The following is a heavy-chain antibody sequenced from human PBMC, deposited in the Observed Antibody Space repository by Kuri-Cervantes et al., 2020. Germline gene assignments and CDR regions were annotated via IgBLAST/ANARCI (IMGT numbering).Heavy chain of an antibody. CDR3: ARTRSIAVAGTGYFDY. J-gene: IGHJ4*02. CDR1: DFTLRDYS. D-gene: IGHD6-19*01. Sequence: GESLKISCAASDFTLRDYSMNWVRQAPERGLEWISYISGSGGSTYYADSVKGRFTISRDNSKNTLYLQMNSLRAEDTAVYYCARTRSIAVAGTGYFDYWGQGTLVTVSS. V-gene: IGHV3-23*01. CDR2: ISGSGGST.